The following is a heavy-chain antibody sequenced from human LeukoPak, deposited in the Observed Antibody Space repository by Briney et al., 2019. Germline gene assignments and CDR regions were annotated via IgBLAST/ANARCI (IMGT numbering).Heavy chain of an antibody. CDR2: ISSSTSYI. V-gene: IGHV3-21*01. CDR1: GFTFSSYS. CDR3: ARAGGSTVSHGDC. Sequence: GGSLRLSCAASGFTFSSYSMNWIRQAPGKGLEWVSSISSSTSYIYYADSVKGRFTISKDNAKNSLYLQMNSLRAEDTAVYYCARAGGSTVSHGDCWGQGTLVTVSS. J-gene: IGHJ4*02. D-gene: IGHD4-17*01.